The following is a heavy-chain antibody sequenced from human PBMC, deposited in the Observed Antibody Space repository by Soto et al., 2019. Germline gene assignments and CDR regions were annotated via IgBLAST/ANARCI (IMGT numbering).Heavy chain of an antibody. CDR2: MYNTGST. Sequence: QVQLQESGPGLVKPSETLSLTCTVSGGTISRYYWSWIRQPPGKGLEWIGYMYNTGSTVYNPSFNVGVTISVDXSXTXXSLKLNSVTAADTAVYYCARDLWGYCGTDCYPLDVWGQGTTVTVSS. J-gene: IGHJ6*02. CDR1: GGTISRYY. D-gene: IGHD2-21*02. V-gene: IGHV4-59*01. CDR3: ARDLWGYCGTDCYPLDV.